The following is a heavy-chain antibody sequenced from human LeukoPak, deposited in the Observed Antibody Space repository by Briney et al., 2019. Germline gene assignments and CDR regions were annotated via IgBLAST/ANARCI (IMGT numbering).Heavy chain of an antibody. CDR3: ASLGYCSSTSCYEMDV. Sequence: ASVKVSCKASGYSFTGYYMHWVRQAPGQGLEWMGWINPNSGGTNYAQKFQGRVTMTRDTSISTAYMELSRLRSDDTAVYYCASLGYCSSTSCYEMDVWGKGTTVTVSS. D-gene: IGHD2-2*01. J-gene: IGHJ6*04. V-gene: IGHV1-2*02. CDR2: INPNSGGT. CDR1: GYSFTGYY.